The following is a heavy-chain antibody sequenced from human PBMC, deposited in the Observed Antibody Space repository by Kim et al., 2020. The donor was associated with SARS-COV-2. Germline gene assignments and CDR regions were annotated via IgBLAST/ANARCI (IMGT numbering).Heavy chain of an antibody. D-gene: IGHD1-20*01. CDR3: VLATAGITGPFYYYYGMDV. J-gene: IGHJ6*02. CDR2: MNPNSGNT. Sequence: ASVKVSCKASGYTFTSYDINWVRQATGQVLEWMGWMNPNSGNTGYAQKFQGRVTMTRNTSISTAYMELSSLRSEDTAVYYCVLATAGITGPFYYYYGMDVWGQGTTVTVSS. CDR1: GYTFTSYD. V-gene: IGHV1-8*01.